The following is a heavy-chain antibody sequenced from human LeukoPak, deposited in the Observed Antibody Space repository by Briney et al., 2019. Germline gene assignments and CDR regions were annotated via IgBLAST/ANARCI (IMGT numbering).Heavy chain of an antibody. J-gene: IGHJ5*02. Sequence: SETLSLTCTVSGGSISSSSYYWGWIRQPPGKGLEWIGSIYYSGSTYYNPSLKSRVTISVDTSKNQFSLKLSSVTAADTAVYYCASCSYEGITIFGVAGGVWFDPWGQGTLVTVSS. CDR2: IYYSGST. CDR1: GGSISSSSYY. V-gene: IGHV4-39*01. D-gene: IGHD3-3*01. CDR3: ASCSYEGITIFGVAGGVWFDP.